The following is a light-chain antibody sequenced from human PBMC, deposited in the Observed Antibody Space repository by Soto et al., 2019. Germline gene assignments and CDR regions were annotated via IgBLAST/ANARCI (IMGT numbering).Light chain of an antibody. V-gene: IGKV3-15*01. CDR2: GAS. J-gene: IGKJ4*01. CDR3: QQYNNWPGLT. Sequence: EIVLTQSPGTLSLSPGERATLSCRASQSISSNYLAWYQQKPGQAPRLLIYGASTRATGIPARFSGSGSGTEFTLTISSLQSEDFAVYYCQQYNNWPGLTFGGGTKVDIK. CDR1: QSISSN.